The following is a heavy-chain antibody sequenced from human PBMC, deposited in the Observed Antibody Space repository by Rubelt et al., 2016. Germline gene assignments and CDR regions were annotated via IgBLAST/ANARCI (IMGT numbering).Heavy chain of an antibody. CDR1: GGSISSSSYF. CDR2: IYQSGST. V-gene: IGHV4-39*07. J-gene: IGHJ4*02. Sequence: QLQLQESGPGLVKPSETLSLTCNVSGGSISSSSYFWGWIRQPPGKGLEWIGSIYQSGSTYYNPSLKSRVTISVDTSKNQFSLKLSSVTAADTAVYYCARSRIVLVPGFDYWGQGTLGTVSA. CDR3: ARSRIVLVPGFDY. D-gene: IGHD2-2*01.